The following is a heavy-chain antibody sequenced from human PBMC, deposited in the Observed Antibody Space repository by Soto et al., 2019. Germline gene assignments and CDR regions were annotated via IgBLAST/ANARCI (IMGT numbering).Heavy chain of an antibody. V-gene: IGHV1-69*01. CDR3: ALVGMNPGPMSYCYGMAV. Sequence: QVQLVQSGAEVKKPGSSVTVSCTASGRTFSSYAISWVRQAPGQGLAWMVRILPFIGTANYAQKFQGTVTVTADESTSTDYMELTSLGSEDTAGYYWALVGMNPGPMSYCYGMAVWGQGTRVTVSS. CDR2: ILPFIGTA. D-gene: IGHD3-10*02. J-gene: IGHJ6*02. CDR1: GRTFSSYA.